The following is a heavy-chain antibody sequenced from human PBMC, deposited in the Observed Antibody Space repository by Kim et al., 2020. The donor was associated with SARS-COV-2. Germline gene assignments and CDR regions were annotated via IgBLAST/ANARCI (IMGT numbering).Heavy chain of an antibody. D-gene: IGHD6-13*01. V-gene: IGHV1-69*13. J-gene: IGHJ6*02. CDR1: GGTFSSYA. CDR2: IIPIFCTA. Sequence: SVKVSCKASGGTFSSYAISWVRQAPGQGLEWMGGIIPIFCTANYAQKFQGRVTITADESTSTAYMELSSLRSEDTAVYYCAREVAAAGSYYYYGMDVWGQGTTVTVSS. CDR3: AREVAAAGSYYYYGMDV.